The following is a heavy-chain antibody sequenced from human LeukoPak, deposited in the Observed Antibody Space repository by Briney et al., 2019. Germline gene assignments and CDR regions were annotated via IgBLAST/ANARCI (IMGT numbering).Heavy chain of an antibody. Sequence: SETLSLTCTVSGGSISGYYWAWIRQPPGGGLEYIGHISYRGNADYSPSLKSRVTISVDTSKNQFSLRLNSVTAADTAVYYCARVGSSSWYYFDYWGQGTLVTVSS. CDR3: ARVGSSSWYYFDY. CDR1: GGSISGYY. CDR2: ISYRGNA. J-gene: IGHJ4*02. D-gene: IGHD6-13*01. V-gene: IGHV4-59*01.